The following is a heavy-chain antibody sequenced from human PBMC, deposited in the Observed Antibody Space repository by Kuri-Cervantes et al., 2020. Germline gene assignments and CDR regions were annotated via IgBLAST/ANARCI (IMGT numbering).Heavy chain of an antibody. D-gene: IGHD2-2*01. CDR3: ASHIIVVVPAAQDGWFDP. V-gene: IGHV4-59*08. CDR2: IYYSGST. Sequence: GSLRLSCTVSGGSISSFYWNWIRQPPGKGLEWIGYIYYSGSTNYNPSLKSRVTISVDTSKNQFSLKLSSVTAADTAVYYCASHIIVVVPAAQDGWFDPWGQGTLVTVSS. CDR1: GGSISSFY. J-gene: IGHJ5*02.